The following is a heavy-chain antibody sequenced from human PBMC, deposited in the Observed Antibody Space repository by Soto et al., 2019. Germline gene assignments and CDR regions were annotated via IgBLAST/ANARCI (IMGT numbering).Heavy chain of an antibody. CDR3: ARGISSRDEYLDY. D-gene: IGHD2-2*01. V-gene: IGHV4-4*02. CDR1: GDSISGSQW. Sequence: QVQLQESGPGLVKPSETLSLTCAVSGDSISGSQWWSWVRLPPGKGLEWIGEISHTGTTNYNPSLKCRVTMSVDKPKNQFTLNLTSVTAADTAVYYCARGISSRDEYLDYWGQGTVVTVSP. CDR2: ISHTGTT. J-gene: IGHJ4*02.